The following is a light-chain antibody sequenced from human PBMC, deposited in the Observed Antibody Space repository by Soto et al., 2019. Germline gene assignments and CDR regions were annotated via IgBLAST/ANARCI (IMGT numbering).Light chain of an antibody. V-gene: IGKV1-9*01. J-gene: IGKJ2*01. CDR1: QGISSY. CDR3: QHSNIYSEA. CDR2: AAS. Sequence: DVELTQSTYFLSASVGARVTITCRASQGISSYLAWYQQKPGKAPKLLIYAASTLKSGVPSRFSGSGSGTEFTLTISSLQPDDFATYYCQHSNIYSEAFG.